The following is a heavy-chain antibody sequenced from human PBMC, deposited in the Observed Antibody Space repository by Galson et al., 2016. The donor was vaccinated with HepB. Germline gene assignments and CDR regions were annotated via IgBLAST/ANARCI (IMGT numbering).Heavy chain of an antibody. V-gene: IGHV4-59*01. CDR3: ARGGFTPRGNYYFGLDV. D-gene: IGHD3-10*01. Sequence: SETLSLTCTVSGASISSFYWSWVRQPPGKGLEWLGYIYYSGVTNYNPSLNSRVTISVDTSKNRPFLKVDSVTAADTAVYYCARGGFTPRGNYYFGLDVWGQGTSVTVSS. J-gene: IGHJ6*02. CDR1: GASISSFY. CDR2: IYYSGVT.